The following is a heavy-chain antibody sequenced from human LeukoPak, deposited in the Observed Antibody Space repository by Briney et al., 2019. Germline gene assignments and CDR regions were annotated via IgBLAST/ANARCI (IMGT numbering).Heavy chain of an antibody. Sequence: SETLSLTRTVSGGSISSYYWSWIRQPPGKGLEWIGYIYYSGSTNYNPSLKSRVTISVDTSKNQFSLKLSSVTAADTAVYYCAGDTGFYGDYGMDVWGQGTTVTVSS. CDR3: AGDTGFYGDYGMDV. V-gene: IGHV4-59*12. CDR1: GGSISSYY. J-gene: IGHJ6*02. D-gene: IGHD4-17*01. CDR2: IYYSGST.